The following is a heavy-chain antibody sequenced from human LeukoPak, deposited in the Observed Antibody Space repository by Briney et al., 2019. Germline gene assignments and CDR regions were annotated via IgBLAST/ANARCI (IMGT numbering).Heavy chain of an antibody. D-gene: IGHD6-25*01. V-gene: IGHV1-2*02. CDR3: VVSIQAAAIPAFDS. CDR1: GYNFAHN. CDR2: INPKNGGT. Sequence: GASVKVSCKASGYNFAHNIHWVRQAPGQGHEFMGWINPKNGGTKYAQNFQGRVTMTRDTSISTVYMELSSFGSDDTAVYYCVVSIQAAAIPAFDSWGQGTLVTVSS. J-gene: IGHJ4*02.